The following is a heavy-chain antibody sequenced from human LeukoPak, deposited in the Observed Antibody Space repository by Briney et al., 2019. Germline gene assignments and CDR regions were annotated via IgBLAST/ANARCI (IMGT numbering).Heavy chain of an antibody. CDR3: AKDIVVVPAARDAFDI. CDR2: IYSGGTT. V-gene: IGHV3-53*01. D-gene: IGHD2-2*01. Sequence: PGGSLRLSCAASGFTVSSNYLSWVRQAPGKGLEWVSVIYSGGTTYYADSVKGRFTISRDNSKNTLYLQMNSLRAEDTAVYYCAKDIVVVPAARDAFDIWGQGTMVTVSS. J-gene: IGHJ3*02. CDR1: GFTVSSNY.